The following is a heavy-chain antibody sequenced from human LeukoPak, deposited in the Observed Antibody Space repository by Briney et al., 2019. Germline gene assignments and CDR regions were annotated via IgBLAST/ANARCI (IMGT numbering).Heavy chain of an antibody. D-gene: IGHD4/OR15-4a*01. Sequence: GGSLRLSCAASGFTFSNYGMHWVRQAPGKGLEWVAFIQYDGSNKYYADSVKGRFTISRDSAKNSLYLQMDSLRAEDTAVYYCARDLTTFLGVNYWGQGTLVTVSS. V-gene: IGHV3-30*02. CDR3: ARDLTTFLGVNY. CDR2: IQYDGSNK. CDR1: GFTFSNYG. J-gene: IGHJ4*02.